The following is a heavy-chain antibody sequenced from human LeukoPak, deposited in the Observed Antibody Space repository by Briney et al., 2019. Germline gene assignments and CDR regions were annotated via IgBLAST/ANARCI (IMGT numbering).Heavy chain of an antibody. V-gene: IGHV1-8*03. CDR1: GYTFTSYD. J-gene: IGHJ6*03. D-gene: IGHD2/OR15-2a*01. CDR2: MNPNSGNT. CDR3: ARGILPRVYYYYMDV. Sequence: ASVKVSCKASGYTFTSYDINWVRQATGQGLEWMGWMNPNSGNTGYAQKFQGRVTITRNTSISTAYMELSSLRSEDTAVYYCARGILPRVYYYYMDVWGKGTTVTVSS.